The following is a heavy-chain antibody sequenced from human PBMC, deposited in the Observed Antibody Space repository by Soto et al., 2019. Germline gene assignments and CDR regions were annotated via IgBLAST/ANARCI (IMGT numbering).Heavy chain of an antibody. CDR3: ARVPEAGRPLFDY. CDR2: IWYDGSNE. D-gene: IGHD6-6*01. CDR1: GLIFSDFA. Sequence: GSLRLSCAASGLIFSDFAMHWVRQAPGKGLEWVAEIWYDGSNEYYGDSVKGRFTISRDNSKNTLYLQLNSLRAEDTAVYYCARVPEAGRPLFDYWGQGALVTVSS. V-gene: IGHV3-33*01. J-gene: IGHJ4*02.